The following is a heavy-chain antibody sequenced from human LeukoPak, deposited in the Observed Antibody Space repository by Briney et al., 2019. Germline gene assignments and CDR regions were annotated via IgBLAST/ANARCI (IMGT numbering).Heavy chain of an antibody. D-gene: IGHD2-15*01. CDR3: ARGGYHHGFDI. V-gene: IGHV3-11*04. J-gene: IGHJ3*02. CDR1: GFTFSDYY. CDR2: ISSSGSTI. Sequence: GGSLRLSRAASGFTFSDYYMSWIRQAPGKGLEWVSYISSSGSTIYYADSVKGRFTISRDNAKSTVYLQMNSLKAEDTAVYYCARGGYHHGFDIWGQGTMVTVSS.